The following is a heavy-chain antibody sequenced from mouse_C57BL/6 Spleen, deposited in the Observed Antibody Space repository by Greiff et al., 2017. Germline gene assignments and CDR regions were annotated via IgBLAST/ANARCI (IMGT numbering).Heavy chain of an antibody. CDR1: GFTFSSYG. CDR2: ISSGGSYT. V-gene: IGHV5-6*01. Sequence: DVHLVESGGDLVKPGGSLKLSCAASGFTFSSYGMSWVRQTPDKRLEWVATISSGGSYTYYPDSVKGRFTISRDNAKNTLYLQMSSLKSEDTAMYYCARDNDYDWFAYWGQGTLVTVSA. CDR3: ARDNDYDWFAY. D-gene: IGHD2-4*01. J-gene: IGHJ3*01.